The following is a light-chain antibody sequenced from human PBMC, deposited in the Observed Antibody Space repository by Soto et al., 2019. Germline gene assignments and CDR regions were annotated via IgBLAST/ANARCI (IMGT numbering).Light chain of an antibody. CDR2: GAS. CDR1: QSVNSNY. V-gene: IGKV3-20*01. Sequence: EIVLTQSPGTLSLSPGDRATLSCRASQSVNSNYLAWYQRKPGQAPRLLIYGASNRATDIPYRFSASGSGTDFTLSITRLDAEDFAVYYCQQYDSTPQTFGQGTKVEFK. J-gene: IGKJ1*01. CDR3: QQYDSTPQT.